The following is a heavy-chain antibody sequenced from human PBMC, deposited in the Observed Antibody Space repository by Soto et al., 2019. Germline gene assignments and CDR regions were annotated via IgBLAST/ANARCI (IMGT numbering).Heavy chain of an antibody. V-gene: IGHV3-48*02. CDR1: GFTFSSYS. J-gene: IGHJ1*01. Sequence: GGSLRLSCAASGFTFSSYSMNWVRQAPGKGLEWVSYISSSSSTIYYADSVKGRFTISRDNAKNSLYLQMNSLRDEDTAVYYCARVCGGSCYSLDFQHWGQGTLVTVSS. CDR3: ARVCGGSCYSLDFQH. D-gene: IGHD2-15*01. CDR2: ISSSSSTI.